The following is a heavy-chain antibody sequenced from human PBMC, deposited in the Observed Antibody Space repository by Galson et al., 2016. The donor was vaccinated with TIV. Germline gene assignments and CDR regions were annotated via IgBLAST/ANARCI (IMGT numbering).Heavy chain of an antibody. CDR1: GYTFSNYG. D-gene: IGHD3-9*01. V-gene: IGHV1-18*01. Sequence: SVKVSCKASGYTFSNYGVSWIRQAPGHGLEWMGWISGYIGNKNYPHNFKGRVTLPTDTLTNTAYMELRSLTPDDTAIYYCARDRMAILTGYECDYWGQGTLVTVSS. CDR2: ISGYIGNK. CDR3: ARDRMAILTGYECDY. J-gene: IGHJ4*02.